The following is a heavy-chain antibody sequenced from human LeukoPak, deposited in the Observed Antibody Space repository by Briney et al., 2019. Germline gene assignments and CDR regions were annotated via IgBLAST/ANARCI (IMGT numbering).Heavy chain of an antibody. CDR3: ARRGGVATLRY. CDR1: GGSCSGYY. D-gene: IGHD5-12*01. J-gene: IGHJ4*02. V-gene: IGHV4-34*01. Sequence: PSETLSLTCAVYGGSCSGYYWSWIRQPPGKGLEWIGEINHSGSTNYNPSLKSRVTISVDTSKNQFSLKLSSVTAADTAVYYCARRGGVATLRYWGQGTLVTVSS. CDR2: INHSGST.